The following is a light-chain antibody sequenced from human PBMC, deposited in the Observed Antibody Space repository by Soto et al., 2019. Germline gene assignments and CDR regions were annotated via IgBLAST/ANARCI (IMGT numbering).Light chain of an antibody. CDR3: QQSYSTPRT. V-gene: IGKV1-39*01. CDR2: AAS. CDR1: QSISSY. Sequence: DLQMTQSPSSLSASVGDRVTITWRASQSISSYLNWYQQKPGKAPKLLIYAASSLQSGVPSRFSGSGSGTDFALIISSLQPEDFATYYCQQSYSTPRTFGGGTKVEIK. J-gene: IGKJ4*01.